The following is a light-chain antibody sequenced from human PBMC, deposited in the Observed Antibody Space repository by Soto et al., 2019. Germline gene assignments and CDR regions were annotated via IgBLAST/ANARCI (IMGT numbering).Light chain of an antibody. Sequence: DVVMTQSPLSLPVTLGQPASISCRSSQSLVYSDGNTYLNWFQQRPGQSPRRLIYKVSNRDSGVPDRFSGSGSGTDFTPKISRVEAEDVGIYCCTQGTRWPPITFGQGTRLEIK. CDR2: KVS. CDR3: TQGTRWPPIT. J-gene: IGKJ5*01. CDR1: QSLVYSDGNTY. V-gene: IGKV2-30*01.